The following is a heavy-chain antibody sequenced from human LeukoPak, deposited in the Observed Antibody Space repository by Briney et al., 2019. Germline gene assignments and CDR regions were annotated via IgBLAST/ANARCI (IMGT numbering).Heavy chain of an antibody. CDR3: ARVARMVYANYYFDY. CDR2: IIPIFGTA. V-gene: IGHV1-69*13. CDR1: GGTFSSYA. D-gene: IGHD2-8*01. Sequence: SVKVSCKASGGTFSSYAISWVRQAPGQGLEWMGGIIPIFGTANYAQKFQGRVTITADESTSTAYMELSSLRSEDTAVYYCARVARMVYANYYFDYWGQGTLVIV. J-gene: IGHJ4*02.